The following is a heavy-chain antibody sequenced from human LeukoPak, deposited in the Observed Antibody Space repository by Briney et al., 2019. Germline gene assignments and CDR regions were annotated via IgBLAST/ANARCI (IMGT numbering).Heavy chain of an antibody. V-gene: IGHV3-30*02. CDR1: GFIFSNYG. Sequence: GGSLRLSCAAPGFIFSNYGMHWVRQATGKGLEWVSFIRYDGSHKHYADSVKGRFTISRENSKKTLYLQMNSLRPEDTAMYYYAKDLLKEGSYGSGIDWFDPWGQGAQVTVSS. CDR2: IRYDGSHK. CDR3: AKDLLKEGSYGSGIDWFDP. J-gene: IGHJ5*02. D-gene: IGHD3-10*01.